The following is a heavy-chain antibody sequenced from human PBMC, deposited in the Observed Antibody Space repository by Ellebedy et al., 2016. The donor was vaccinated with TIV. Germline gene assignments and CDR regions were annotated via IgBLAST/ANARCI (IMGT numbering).Heavy chain of an antibody. CDR3: ARGPVLYNFDAFDI. Sequence: SETLSLTCTVSGYSISSGYYWGWIRQPPGKGLERIASIYYTGTTYYTPSLKSRVTISVDTSKNPFSLKLTSVTAPDTAVYYCARGPVLYNFDAFDIWGQGTVVTVSS. V-gene: IGHV4-38-2*02. CDR1: GYSISSGYY. D-gene: IGHD1-1*01. CDR2: IYYTGTT. J-gene: IGHJ3*02.